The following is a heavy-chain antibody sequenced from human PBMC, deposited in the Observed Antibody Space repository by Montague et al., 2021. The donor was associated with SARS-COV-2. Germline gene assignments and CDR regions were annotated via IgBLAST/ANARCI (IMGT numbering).Heavy chain of an antibody. CDR2: SCYMSKRNN. J-gene: IGHJ6*02. D-gene: IGHD1-26*01. CDR1: GDSDGGVELS. CDR3: SSGREGNYNVMDV. Sequence: CAISGDSDGGVELSCSSVEQTPALQFRWLVVSCYMSKRNNDYAVSVRGRVNINPDTSKNQFSLHLNSVTPEDTAIYYCSSGREGNYNVMDVWGQGTTVTVSS. V-gene: IGHV6-1*01.